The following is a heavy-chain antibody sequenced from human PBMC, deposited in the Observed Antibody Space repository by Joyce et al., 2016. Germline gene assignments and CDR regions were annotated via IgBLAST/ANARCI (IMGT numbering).Heavy chain of an antibody. CDR3: AREAYDCSGGGGYSSWFDP. CDR2: ISSYKCNT. D-gene: IGHD2-15*01. Sequence: QVQLVQSGAEVKKPGASVKVSCKASGYTFTNHGISWVRQAPGQGLEWMGWISSYKCNTNYAQKLQGTVTMTTDTSTSTAYRELRSLRSDDSAVYYCAREAYDCSGGGGYSSWFDPWGQGTLVTVSS. CDR1: GYTFTNHG. J-gene: IGHJ5*02. V-gene: IGHV1-18*01.